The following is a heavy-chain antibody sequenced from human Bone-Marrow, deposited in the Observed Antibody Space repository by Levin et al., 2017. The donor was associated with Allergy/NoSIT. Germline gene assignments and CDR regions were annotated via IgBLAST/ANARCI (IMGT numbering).Heavy chain of an antibody. CDR1: GFTFSSYS. Sequence: GGSLRLSCATSGFTFSSYSMNWVRQAPGKGLEWVSYINSSSGTVYYADSVKGRFTISRDNAKKSLYLQMSSLRVEDTAVYYCVRGLPDYWGQGTLVTVSS. CDR2: INSSSGTV. V-gene: IGHV3-48*01. CDR3: VRGLPDY. J-gene: IGHJ4*02.